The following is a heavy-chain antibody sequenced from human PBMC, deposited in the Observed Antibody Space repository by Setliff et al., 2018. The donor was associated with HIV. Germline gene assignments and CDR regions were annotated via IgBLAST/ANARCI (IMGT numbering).Heavy chain of an antibody. CDR2: VIPVFGTA. Sequence: SVKVSCKASGDIPRHYGFNWVRQAPGQGLEWVGSVIPVFGTAKYAQKFQGRVTFTRDTSASTAYMELSSLRSEDTAVYYCAREGKFRYYYYMDVWGKGTTVTVSS. CDR1: GDIPRHYG. V-gene: IGHV1-69*05. J-gene: IGHJ6*03. D-gene: IGHD3-10*01. CDR3: AREGKFRYYYYMDV.